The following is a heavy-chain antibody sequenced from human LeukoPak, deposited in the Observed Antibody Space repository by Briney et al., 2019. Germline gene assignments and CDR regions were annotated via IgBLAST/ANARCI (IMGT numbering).Heavy chain of an antibody. J-gene: IGHJ6*02. D-gene: IGHD2-8*01. V-gene: IGHV1-18*01. CDR3: ARDANVFAYAAAAPYGMDV. CDR1: GYTFPSYG. CDR2: ISAYNGNT. Sequence: ASVKVSCKASGYTFPSYGISWVRQAPGQGLEWMGWISAYNGNTNYAQKLQGRVTMTTDTSTSTAYMELRSLRSDDTAVYYCARDANVFAYAAAAPYGMDVWGQGTTVTVSS.